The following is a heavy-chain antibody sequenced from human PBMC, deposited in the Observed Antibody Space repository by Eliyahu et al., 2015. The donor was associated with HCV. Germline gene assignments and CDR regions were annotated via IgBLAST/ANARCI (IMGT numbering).Heavy chain of an antibody. J-gene: IGHJ4*02. CDR1: GYTFTGXY. V-gene: IGHV1-2*04. D-gene: IGHD6-13*01. CDR2: ISPNSGDT. Sequence: QVQLVQSGAEXKKPGASVKVSCRAXGYTFTGXYXXWGRQAPGXGLEWMGWISPNSGDTNYAQNFQGWVTMTRDTSISTAYMELSRLRSDDTAVYYCARAREYSSSWYVSESRGYFDYWGQGSLVTVSS. CDR3: ARAREYSSSWYVSESRGYFDY.